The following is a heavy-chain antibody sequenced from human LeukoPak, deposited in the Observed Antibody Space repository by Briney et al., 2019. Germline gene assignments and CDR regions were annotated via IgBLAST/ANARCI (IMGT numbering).Heavy chain of an antibody. Sequence: GGSLRLSCAASGFTFNSYAMTWVRQAPGKGLEWVSSITGSGGSTYYVDSEKGRFTISRDNSKNTVYLKMHSLRAEDTAVYYCARAMNHCDSSGTYYAIPSTYWGQGTLVTVSS. D-gene: IGHD3-22*01. J-gene: IGHJ4*02. CDR2: ITGSGGST. V-gene: IGHV3-23*01. CDR3: ARAMNHCDSSGTYYAIPSTY. CDR1: GFTFNSYA.